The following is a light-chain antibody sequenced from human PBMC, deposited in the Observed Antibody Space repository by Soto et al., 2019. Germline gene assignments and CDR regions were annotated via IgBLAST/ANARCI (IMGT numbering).Light chain of an antibody. CDR2: DAS. Sequence: DIQMTQSPSSLSASVGDRVTNTCQASQDISNYLNWYQQKPGKAPKLLIYDASNLETGVPSRFSGSGSGTDFTFTISSLQPEDIATYYCQQYDNLPPFTFGPGTKVDMK. CDR1: QDISNY. J-gene: IGKJ3*01. V-gene: IGKV1-33*01. CDR3: QQYDNLPPFT.